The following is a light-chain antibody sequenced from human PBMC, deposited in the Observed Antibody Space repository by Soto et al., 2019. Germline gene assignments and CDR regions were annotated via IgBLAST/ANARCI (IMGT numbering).Light chain of an antibody. CDR1: QSVSTN. V-gene: IGKV3-15*01. J-gene: IGKJ1*01. CDR3: QHYNTWPRT. Sequence: EIVITQSPATMSVSPGERATLFCRASQSVSTNLAWYQQKPGQAPRLLIYGASTRATGIQARFSGIGSGTEFTLTISSLQSEDFAVYYCQHYNTWPRTFGQGTKVAIK. CDR2: GAS.